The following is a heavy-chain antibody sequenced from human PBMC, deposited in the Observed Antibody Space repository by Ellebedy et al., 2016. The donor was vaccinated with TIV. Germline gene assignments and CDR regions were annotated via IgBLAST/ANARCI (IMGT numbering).Heavy chain of an antibody. V-gene: IGHV4-39*01. CDR1: GGSISSSSSY. Sequence: SETLSLTCTVSGGSISSSSSYWGWIRQPPGTGLEWIGRIYYSGSTYYNPSLKSRVTISVDTSKNQFSLKLTSVTAADTAGYYCARGLPKPMSAFDIWGQGTMVTVSS. CDR3: ARGLPKPMSAFDI. J-gene: IGHJ3*02. CDR2: IYYSGST.